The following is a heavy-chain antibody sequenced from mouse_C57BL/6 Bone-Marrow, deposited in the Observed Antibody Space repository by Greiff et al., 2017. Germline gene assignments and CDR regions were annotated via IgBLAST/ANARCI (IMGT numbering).Heavy chain of an antibody. D-gene: IGHD3-2*02. J-gene: IGHJ2*01. CDR2: ISNGGGST. Sequence: EVKLMESGGGLVQPGGSLKLSCAASGFTFSDYYMYWVRQTPEKRLEWVAYISNGGGSTYYPDTVKGRFTISIDNDKNSLYLQMSRLKSEDTAMYYSARQRGQHRLYFDDWGQGTTLTVSS. CDR3: ARQRGQHRLYFDD. V-gene: IGHV5-12*01. CDR1: GFTFSDYY.